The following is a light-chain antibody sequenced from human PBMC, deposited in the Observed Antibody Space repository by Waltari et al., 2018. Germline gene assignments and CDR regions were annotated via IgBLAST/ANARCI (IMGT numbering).Light chain of an antibody. Sequence: QSALTQPASVSGSPGQSITISCTGTSSYVGNYNLVSWYQQHPGKAPKLMIYEVTERPSGVSNRFSGSKSGNTASLTISGLQAEDEADYYCCSYATSNSWVFGGGTRLTVL. CDR3: CSYATSNSWV. J-gene: IGLJ3*02. V-gene: IGLV2-23*02. CDR2: EVT. CDR1: SSYVGNYNL.